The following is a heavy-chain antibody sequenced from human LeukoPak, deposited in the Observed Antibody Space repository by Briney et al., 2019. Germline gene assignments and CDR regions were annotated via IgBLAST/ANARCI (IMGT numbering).Heavy chain of an antibody. CDR2: MYHSGST. D-gene: IGHD3-10*01. V-gene: IGHV4-39*01. J-gene: IGHJ6*04. CDR1: GGSISSSNYY. Sequence: SETLSLTCTVSGGSISSSNYYWGWIRQPPGKGPEWIGSMYHSGSTYYNPPLKSRLTISVDPSKNQFSLKLSSVTAADTAVYYCARQYRDFYGSGSYAGMDVWGKGTTVTVSS. CDR3: ARQYRDFYGSGSYAGMDV.